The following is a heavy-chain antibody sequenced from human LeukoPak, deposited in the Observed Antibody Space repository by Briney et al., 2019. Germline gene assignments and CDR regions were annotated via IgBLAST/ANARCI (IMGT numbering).Heavy chain of an antibody. Sequence: GGSLRLSCAASGFTFSSYSMNWVRQAPGKGLEWVSCISSSSSYIYYADSVKGRFTISRDNAKNSLYLQMNSLRAEDTAVYYCAVGGAYYYDSSGSDYWGQGTLVTVSS. J-gene: IGHJ4*02. CDR3: AVGGAYYYDSSGSDY. V-gene: IGHV3-21*01. CDR2: ISSSSSYI. D-gene: IGHD3-22*01. CDR1: GFTFSSYS.